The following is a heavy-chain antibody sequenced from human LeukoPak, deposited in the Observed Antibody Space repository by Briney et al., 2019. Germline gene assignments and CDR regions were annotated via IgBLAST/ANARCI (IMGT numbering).Heavy chain of an antibody. V-gene: IGHV1-2*02. Sequence: ASVKVSCEASGYTFSGYYMHWVRRAPGQGLEWMGWINPNSGGTNYAQKFQGRVTMTRDTSISTAYMELSRLRSDDTAVYYCALYDFWSGYYTFDYWGQGTLVTVSS. CDR3: ALYDFWSGYYTFDY. CDR2: INPNSGGT. D-gene: IGHD3-3*01. CDR1: GYTFSGYY. J-gene: IGHJ4*02.